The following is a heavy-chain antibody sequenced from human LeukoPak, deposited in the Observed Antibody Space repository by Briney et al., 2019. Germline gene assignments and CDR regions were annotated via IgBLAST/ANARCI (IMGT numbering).Heavy chain of an antibody. CDR1: GFPLSDYG. D-gene: IGHD1-1*01. CDR3: ARAATWQLGIRNYYFDY. J-gene: IGHJ4*02. V-gene: IGHV3-30*03. CDR2: ISHDGSNK. Sequence: GGSLRLSCAASGFPLSDYGMYWVRQAPGKGLEWLAVISHDGSNKHYADSVKGRITISRDSAKNSLYLQMNSLRAEDTAVYYCARAATWQLGIRNYYFDYWGQGALVTVSS.